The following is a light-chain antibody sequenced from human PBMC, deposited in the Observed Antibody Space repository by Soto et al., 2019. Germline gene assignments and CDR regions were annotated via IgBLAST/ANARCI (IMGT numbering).Light chain of an antibody. CDR1: QSVSSSY. CDR2: GAS. CDR3: QQYGSSPYT. V-gene: IGKV3-20*01. Sequence: EVVLAQSPGTLSLCPGERATLSCRASQSVSSSYLAWYQQKPGQAPRLLIYGASSRATGIPDRFSGSGSGTDFTLTISRLEPEDFAVYYCQQYGSSPYTFGQGTK. J-gene: IGKJ2*01.